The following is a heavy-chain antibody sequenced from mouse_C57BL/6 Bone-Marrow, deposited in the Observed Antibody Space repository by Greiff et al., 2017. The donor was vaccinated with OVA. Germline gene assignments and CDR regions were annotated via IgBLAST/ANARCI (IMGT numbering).Heavy chain of an antibody. J-gene: IGHJ2*01. V-gene: IGHV1-80*01. CDR2: IYPGDGDI. CDR1: GYTFTSYW. CDR3: ARGAY. Sequence: VQLQQSGAELAKPGASVKLSCKASGYTFTSYWMHWVKQRPGQGLEWIGQIYPGDGDINYNGKFKGKATLTADKSSSTAYMQFSSLTSEDSAVYFCARGAYWGQGTTLTVSS.